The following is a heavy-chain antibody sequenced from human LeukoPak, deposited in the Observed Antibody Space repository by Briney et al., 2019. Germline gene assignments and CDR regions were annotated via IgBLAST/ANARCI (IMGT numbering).Heavy chain of an antibody. V-gene: IGHV4-34*01. CDR3: ARLQQLGSYTWFDP. D-gene: IGHD6-13*01. Sequence: SETLSLTCAVYGESFSGYYWNWIRQTPGKGLEWIGEVNHGGRSNYNTSLKSRVTISIDTSKNQFFLKLRSMTAADTAVYYCARLQQLGSYTWFDPWGQGTLVTVSS. CDR2: VNHGGRS. CDR1: GESFSGYY. J-gene: IGHJ5*02.